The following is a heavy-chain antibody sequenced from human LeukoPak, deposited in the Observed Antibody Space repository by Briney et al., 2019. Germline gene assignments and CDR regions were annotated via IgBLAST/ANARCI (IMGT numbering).Heavy chain of an antibody. CDR2: INWDNGGI. CDR1: GFNLVDYA. Sequence: GRSLRLSCAVSGFNLVDYAMHWVRQAPGRGLEWVSCINWDNGGIVYAESVRGRFTVSRDNAKNSLYLQMNSLRPEDTALYHCARDDHNVLTDNFDYSGQGTLVTVSS. D-gene: IGHD3-9*01. V-gene: IGHV3-9*01. J-gene: IGHJ4*02. CDR3: ARDDHNVLTDNFDY.